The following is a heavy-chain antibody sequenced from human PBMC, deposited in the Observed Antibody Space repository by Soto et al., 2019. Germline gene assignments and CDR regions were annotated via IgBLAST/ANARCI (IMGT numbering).Heavy chain of an antibody. CDR2: IWYDGSNK. J-gene: IGHJ6*02. Sequence: QVQLVESGGGVVQPGRSLRLSCAASGFTFNTYGMHWVSQAPGKGLEWVALIWYDGSNKYYADSVKGRFTISRDNSKNTLYLQMNSLRAEDTAVYYCARGTYYYYYGMDVWGQGTTVTVSS. V-gene: IGHV3-33*01. CDR3: ARGTYYYYYGMDV. CDR1: GFTFNTYG.